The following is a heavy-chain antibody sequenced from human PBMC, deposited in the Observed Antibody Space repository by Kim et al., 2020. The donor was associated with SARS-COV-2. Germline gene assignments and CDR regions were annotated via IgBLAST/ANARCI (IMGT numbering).Heavy chain of an antibody. D-gene: IGHD1-26*01. V-gene: IGHV1-3*04. J-gene: IGHJ4*02. Sequence: ASVKVSCKTSGYIFTGYHVAWVRQAPGQSLEWMGWINTGNGDTKYSQKIQERVTITRDTAASTAYMELDSLRSEDTAVYYCARDSYSVWDYWGQGTLVTVSS. CDR1: GYIFTGYH. CDR2: INTGNGDT. CDR3: ARDSYSVWDY.